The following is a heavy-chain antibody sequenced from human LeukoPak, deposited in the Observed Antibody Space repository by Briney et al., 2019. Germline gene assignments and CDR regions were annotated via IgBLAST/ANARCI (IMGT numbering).Heavy chain of an antibody. J-gene: IGHJ6*03. Sequence: GGSLRLSCAASGFTFSSYNMNWVRQAPGKGLQSVSSITSSSSYIYYADSVKGRFTMSRDNAKNSLYLQMNSLRAEDTGVYYCARDPYSGRYGDYYYYYMDVWGKGTTVTISS. CDR1: GFTFSSYN. D-gene: IGHD1-26*01. CDR3: ARDPYSGRYGDYYYYYMDV. CDR2: ITSSSSYI. V-gene: IGHV3-21*01.